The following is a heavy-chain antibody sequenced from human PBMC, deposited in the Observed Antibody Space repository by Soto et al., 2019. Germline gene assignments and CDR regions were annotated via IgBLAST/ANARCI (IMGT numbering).Heavy chain of an antibody. CDR3: AKENQLGFFDY. Sequence: GGSLRLSCAASGFPFSSYGMHLVRQSPGKGLEWVAVISYDGSNKYYADSVKGRFTISRDNSKNTLYLQMNSLRAEDTAVYYCAKENQLGFFDYWGQGTLVTVSS. V-gene: IGHV3-30*18. D-gene: IGHD7-27*01. J-gene: IGHJ4*02. CDR2: ISYDGSNK. CDR1: GFPFSSYG.